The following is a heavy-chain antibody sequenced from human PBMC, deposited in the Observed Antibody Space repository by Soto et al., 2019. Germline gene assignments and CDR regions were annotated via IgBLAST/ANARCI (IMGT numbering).Heavy chain of an antibody. D-gene: IGHD6-13*01. CDR2: IYHSGST. V-gene: IGHV4-38-2*01. CDR1: GYSISSGYY. CDR3: ARASKQQLDHDAFDI. Sequence: KPSETLSLTRAVSGYSISSGYYWGWIRQPPGKGLEWIGSIYHSGSTYYNPSLKSRVTISVDTSKNQFSLKLSSVTAADTAVYYCARASKQQLDHDAFDIWGQGTMVTVSS. J-gene: IGHJ3*02.